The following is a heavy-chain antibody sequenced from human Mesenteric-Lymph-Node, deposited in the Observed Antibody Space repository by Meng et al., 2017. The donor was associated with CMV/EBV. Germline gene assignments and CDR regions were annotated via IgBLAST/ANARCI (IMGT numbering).Heavy chain of an antibody. J-gene: IGHJ6*02. CDR3: ARGGGGPAAPYYYYGMDV. V-gene: IGHV3-53*01. CDR1: GFTFSSYG. Sequence: ETLSLTCAASGFTFSSYGMHWVRQAPGKGLEWVSVIYSGGSTYYADSVKGRFTISRDNSKNTLYLQLNSLRAEDTAVYYCARGGGGPAAPYYYYGMDVWGQGTTVTVSS. D-gene: IGHD2-2*01. CDR2: IYSGGST.